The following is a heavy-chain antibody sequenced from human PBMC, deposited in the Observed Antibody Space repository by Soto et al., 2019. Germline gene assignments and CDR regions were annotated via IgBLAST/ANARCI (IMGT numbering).Heavy chain of an antibody. CDR3: ARVNPPVYYVSSGYYYYYYGMDV. V-gene: IGHV1-69*13. J-gene: IGHJ6*02. CDR2: IIPIFGTA. D-gene: IGHD3-22*01. CDR1: GGTFSSYA. Sequence: VASVKVSCKASGGTFSSYAISWVRQAPGQGLEWMGGIIPIFGTANYAQKFQGRVTITADESTSTAYMELSSLRSEDTAVYYCARVNPPVYYVSSGYYYYYYGMDVWGQGTTVTVSS.